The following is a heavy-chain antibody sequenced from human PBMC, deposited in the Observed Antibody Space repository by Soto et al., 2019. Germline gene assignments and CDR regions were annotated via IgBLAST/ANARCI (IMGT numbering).Heavy chain of an antibody. D-gene: IGHD3-16*01. CDR2: ISATGGGT. Sequence: GGSLRLSCAASGFKFSNYAMSWVRQAPGKGLEWVSLISATGGGTYYAESVKGRFTISRDNSHNTLYLQVHSLTAEDTAVYYCAKDRRAGGNSAFYFDFWGQGA. J-gene: IGHJ4*02. V-gene: IGHV3-23*01. CDR1: GFKFSNYA. CDR3: AKDRRAGGNSAFYFDF.